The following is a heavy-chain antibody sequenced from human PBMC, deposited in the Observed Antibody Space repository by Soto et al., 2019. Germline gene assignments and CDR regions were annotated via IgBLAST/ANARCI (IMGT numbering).Heavy chain of an antibody. CDR3: ARGPRRYDILTGYYPSGMDV. Sequence: SETLSLTCTVSGGSVSSGSYYWSWIRQPPGKGLGWIGYIYYSGSTNYNPSLKSRVTISVDTSKNQFSLKLSSVTAADTAVYYCARGPRRYDILTGYYPSGMDVWGQGTTVTVS. J-gene: IGHJ6*02. D-gene: IGHD3-9*01. V-gene: IGHV4-61*01. CDR2: IYYSGST. CDR1: GGSVSSGSYY.